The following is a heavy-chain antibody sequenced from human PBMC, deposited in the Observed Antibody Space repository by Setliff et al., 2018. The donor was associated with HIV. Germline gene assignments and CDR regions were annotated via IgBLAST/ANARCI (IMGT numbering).Heavy chain of an antibody. D-gene: IGHD1-1*01. V-gene: IGHV4-59*04. CDR1: GGSISSHY. J-gene: IGHJ5*02. Sequence: SETLSLTCTVSGGSISSHYWSWIRQPPGKGLEWIGNIYHHGTTYYYPSLKGRVTMSLDTSKNQFSLKMTSVTAADTALYYCSNWNTTIDEDAWGQGTLVPVSS. CDR3: SNWNTTIDEDA. CDR2: IYHHGTT.